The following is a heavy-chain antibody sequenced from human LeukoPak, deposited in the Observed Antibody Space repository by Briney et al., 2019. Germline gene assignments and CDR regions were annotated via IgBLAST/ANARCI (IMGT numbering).Heavy chain of an antibody. CDR1: GFTLSTYW. CDR3: ARVWNDGTVDY. CDR2: IKQDGSEQ. Sequence: QPGGSLRLSCAASGFTLSTYWMRWARQAPGKGLEWVANIKQDGSEQHYVDSVKGRFTISRDNAKNSLYLQMTSLRAEDTAVYYCARVWNDGTVDYWGQGTLVTVSS. J-gene: IGHJ4*02. D-gene: IGHD1-1*01. V-gene: IGHV3-7*01.